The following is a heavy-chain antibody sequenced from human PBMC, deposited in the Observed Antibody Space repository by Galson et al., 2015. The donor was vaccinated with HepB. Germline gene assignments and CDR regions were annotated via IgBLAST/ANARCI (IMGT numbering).Heavy chain of an antibody. J-gene: IGHJ5*02. CDR1: GYTFTSYA. CDR2: INTNTGNP. Sequence: SVKVSCKASGYTFTSYAMNWVRQAPGQGLEWMGWINTNTGNPTYAQGFTGRFVFSLDTSVSTAYLQISSLKAEDTAVYYCARGGAAFYDFWSGSNWFDPWGQGTLVTVSS. CDR3: ARGGAAFYDFWSGSNWFDP. D-gene: IGHD3-3*01. V-gene: IGHV7-4-1*02.